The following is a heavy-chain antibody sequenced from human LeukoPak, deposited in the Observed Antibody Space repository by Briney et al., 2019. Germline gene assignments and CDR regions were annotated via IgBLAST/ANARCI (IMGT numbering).Heavy chain of an antibody. CDR2: MNPNSGNT. D-gene: IGHD1-26*01. J-gene: IGHJ4*02. CDR3: ARSGVRGSYYVDWVFDY. CDR1: RYTFTSYD. Sequence: ASVKVSCKASRYTFTSYDINWVRQATGQGLEWMGWMNPNSGNTGYAQKFQGRVTMTRNTSISTAYMELSSLRSEDTAVYYCARSGVRGSYYVDWVFDYWGQGTLVTVSS. V-gene: IGHV1-8*01.